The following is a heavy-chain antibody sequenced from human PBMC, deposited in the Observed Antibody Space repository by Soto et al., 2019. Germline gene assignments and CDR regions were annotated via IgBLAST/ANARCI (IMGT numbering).Heavy chain of an antibody. CDR1: GVTFSSYI. Sequence: QVQLVQSGAEVKKPGSSVKVSCKASGVTFSSYIITWARQAPGQGLEWMGRIIPIPGITTYAQKFQGRITIIADKSTSTAYMELSSLSSEDTAVYYCARGRRSVALYYFDSWGQGTLVTVSS. J-gene: IGHJ4*02. CDR3: ARGRRSVALYYFDS. D-gene: IGHD3-3*02. V-gene: IGHV1-69*02. CDR2: IIPIPGIT.